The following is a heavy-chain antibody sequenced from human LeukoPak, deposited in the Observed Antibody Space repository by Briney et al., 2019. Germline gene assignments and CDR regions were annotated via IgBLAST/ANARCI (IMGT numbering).Heavy chain of an antibody. CDR1: GGTFSSYG. D-gene: IGHD3-22*01. Sequence: EASVKVSCKASGGTFSSYGISWVRQAPGQGLEWMGWISAYNGNTNYAQKLQGRVTMTTDTSTSTAYMELRSLRSDDTAVYYCARDLSGLRNWFDPWGQGTLVTVSS. J-gene: IGHJ5*02. V-gene: IGHV1-18*01. CDR2: ISAYNGNT. CDR3: ARDLSGLRNWFDP.